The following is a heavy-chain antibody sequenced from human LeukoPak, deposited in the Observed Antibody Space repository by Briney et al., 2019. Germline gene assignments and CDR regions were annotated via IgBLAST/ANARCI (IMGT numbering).Heavy chain of an antibody. CDR1: GGTFSSYA. V-gene: IGHV1-69*06. Sequence: GASVKVSCKASGGTFSSYAISWVRQAPGQGLEWMGGIIPIFGTANYAQRFQGRVTITADKSTSTAYMELSSLRSEDTAVYYCARNSMAAIYSWFDPWGQGTLVTVSS. D-gene: IGHD5-18*01. CDR3: ARNSMAAIYSWFDP. CDR2: IIPIFGTA. J-gene: IGHJ5*02.